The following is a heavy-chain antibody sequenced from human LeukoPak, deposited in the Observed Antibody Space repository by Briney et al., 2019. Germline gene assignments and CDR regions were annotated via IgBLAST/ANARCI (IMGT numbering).Heavy chain of an antibody. CDR2: ISYDGSNK. J-gene: IGHJ4*02. CDR1: GFTFSSYG. V-gene: IGHV3-30*18. D-gene: IGHD3-3*01. Sequence: GGSLRLSCAASGFTFSSYGMHWVRQAPGKGLEWVAVISYDGSNKYYADSVKGRFTISRDNSKNTLYLQMNGLRAEDTAVYYCAKVDLWSGYYTGIEYWGQGTLVTVSS. CDR3: AKVDLWSGYYTGIEY.